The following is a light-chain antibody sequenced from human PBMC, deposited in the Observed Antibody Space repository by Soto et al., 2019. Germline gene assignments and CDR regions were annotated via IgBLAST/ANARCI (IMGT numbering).Light chain of an antibody. CDR3: SSYAGSNVV. J-gene: IGLJ2*01. Sequence: QSALTQPPSASGSPGQSVTISCTGTSSDVGTYNYVSWYQQHPGKAPKLMIYEVSERPSGVPNRFSGSKSGNTASLTVSGLQAEDEADYYCSSYAGSNVVFGGGTKLTVL. V-gene: IGLV2-8*01. CDR2: EVS. CDR1: SSDVGTYNY.